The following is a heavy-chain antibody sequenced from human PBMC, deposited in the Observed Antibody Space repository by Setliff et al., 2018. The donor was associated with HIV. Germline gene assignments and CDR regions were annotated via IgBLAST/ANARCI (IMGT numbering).Heavy chain of an antibody. CDR3: ARDFRRYFDYYYYGMDV. D-gene: IGHD3-9*01. CDR2: ISSSSSYI. J-gene: IGHJ6*02. V-gene: IGHV3-21*01. Sequence: LSLSCAASGFTFSSYSLNWVRQAPGKGLEWVSSISSSSSYIYYADSVKGRFTITRDNAKNSLFLQMNSLRAEDTAVYYCARDFRRYFDYYYYGMDVWGQGTTVTVSS. CDR1: GFTFSSYS.